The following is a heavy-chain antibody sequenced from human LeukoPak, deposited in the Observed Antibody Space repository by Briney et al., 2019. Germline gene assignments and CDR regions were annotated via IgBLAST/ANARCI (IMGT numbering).Heavy chain of an antibody. D-gene: IGHD3-22*01. V-gene: IGHV3-7*03. Sequence: PGGSLRLSCEGSGFTFSNYWMGWVRQAPGKGLQWVANIKTDGSEKYYVDSVKGRFTISRDNSKNTLYLQMNSLRAEDTAVYYCAKGGYYYDSSGYYYGGYWGQGTLVTVSS. CDR2: IKTDGSEK. CDR3: AKGGYYYDSSGYYYGGY. CDR1: GFTFSNYW. J-gene: IGHJ4*02.